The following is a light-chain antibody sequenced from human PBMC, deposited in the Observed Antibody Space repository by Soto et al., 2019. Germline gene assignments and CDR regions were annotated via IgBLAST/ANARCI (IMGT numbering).Light chain of an antibody. Sequence: LTQPHSVSESPGKTVTISCSRSSGNIASSYVYWFQQLPGTAPKLLIYRNNQRPSGVPDRFSGSKSGTSASLAISGLRSDDEADYFCATWDDSLNGFYVFGTGTKLTVL. J-gene: IGLJ1*01. CDR2: RNN. CDR3: ATWDDSLNGFYV. V-gene: IGLV1-47*01. CDR1: SGNIASSY.